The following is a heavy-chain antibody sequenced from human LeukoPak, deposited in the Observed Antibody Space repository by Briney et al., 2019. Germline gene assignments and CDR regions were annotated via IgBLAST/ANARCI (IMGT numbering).Heavy chain of an antibody. CDR3: ARDSSDAYNPEPGY. D-gene: IGHD1-1*01. CDR1: GFTFRSYS. J-gene: IGHJ4*02. CDR2: ISGMSSTI. Sequence: HPGGSLRLSCAASGFTFRSYSMNWVRQAPGKGLEWVSFISGMSSTIYYAGSVKGRFTISRDNAKNSVYLQMNSLRDEDTAVYYCARDSSDAYNPEPGYWGQGTLVTXSS. V-gene: IGHV3-48*02.